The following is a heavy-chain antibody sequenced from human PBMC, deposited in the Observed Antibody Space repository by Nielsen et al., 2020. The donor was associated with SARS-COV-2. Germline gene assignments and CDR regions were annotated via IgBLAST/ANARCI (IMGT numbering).Heavy chain of an antibody. Sequence: SETLSLTCTVSGGSISSSSYYWGWIRQPPGKGLEWIGSIYYSGSTYYNPSLKSRVTISVDTSKNQFSLKLSSVTAADTAVYHCAKRRAVFMLTFRGEGAMDVWGQGTTVSVSS. CDR1: GGSISSSSYY. CDR2: IYYSGST. J-gene: IGHJ6*02. D-gene: IGHD3-16*01. CDR3: AKRRAVFMLTFRGEGAMDV. V-gene: IGHV4-39*01.